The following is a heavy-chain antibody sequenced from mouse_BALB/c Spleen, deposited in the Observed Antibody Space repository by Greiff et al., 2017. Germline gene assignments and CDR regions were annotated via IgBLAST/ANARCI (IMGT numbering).Heavy chain of an antibody. CDR2: IDPANGNT. D-gene: IGHD1-1*01. CDR1: GFNIKDTY. CDR3: ASLLLRKGYFDV. J-gene: IGHJ1*01. Sequence: EVQLQQSGAELVKPGASVKLSCTASGFNIKDTYMHWVKQRPEQGLEWIGRIDPANGNTKYDPKFQGKATITADTSSNTAYLQLSSLTSEDTAVYYCASLLLRKGYFDVWGAGTTVTVSS. V-gene: IGHV14-3*02.